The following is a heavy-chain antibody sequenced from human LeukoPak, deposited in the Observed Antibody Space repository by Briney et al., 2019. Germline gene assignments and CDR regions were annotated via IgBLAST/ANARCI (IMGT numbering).Heavy chain of an antibody. J-gene: IGHJ5*02. V-gene: IGHV4-39*01. D-gene: IGHD6-19*01. Sequence: SETLSLTCTVSGDSVSSPSYYWGWIRQPPGKGLEWIGNIYYSGSTFLNPSLESRVTMSVDASRNQFSLKLTSVTAADTAIYFCASRGRGWSLYNWFDHWGQGTLVTVSS. CDR3: ASRGRGWSLYNWFDH. CDR2: IYYSGST. CDR1: GDSVSSPSYY.